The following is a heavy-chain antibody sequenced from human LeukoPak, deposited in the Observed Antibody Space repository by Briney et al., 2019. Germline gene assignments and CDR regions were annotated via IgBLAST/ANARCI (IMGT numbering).Heavy chain of an antibody. CDR1: GFTFSSYW. Sequence: GGSLRLSCAASGFTFSSYWMHWVRQAPGKGLVWVSRINTDGSSTSYADSVKGRFTISRDNAKNSLYLQMSSLRAEDAAVYYCAREGGYQYYYAMDVWGQGTTVTVSS. CDR3: AREGGYQYYYAMDV. D-gene: IGHD3-16*01. V-gene: IGHV3-74*01. CDR2: INTDGSST. J-gene: IGHJ6*02.